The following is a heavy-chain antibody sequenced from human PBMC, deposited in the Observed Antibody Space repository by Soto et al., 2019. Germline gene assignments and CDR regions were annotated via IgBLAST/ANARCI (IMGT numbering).Heavy chain of an antibody. D-gene: IGHD3-22*01. Sequence: QVQLVQSGAEVKKPGSSVKVSCKASGGTFSSYTISWVRQAPGQGLEWMGRIIPILGIANYAQKFQGRVTITADKSTSTACMELSSLRSEDTAVYYCADTYYYDSSGENAFDIWGQGTMVTVSS. V-gene: IGHV1-69*02. CDR1: GGTFSSYT. CDR2: IIPILGIA. CDR3: ADTYYYDSSGENAFDI. J-gene: IGHJ3*02.